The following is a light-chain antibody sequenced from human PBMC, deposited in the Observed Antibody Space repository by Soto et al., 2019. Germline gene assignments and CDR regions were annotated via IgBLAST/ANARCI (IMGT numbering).Light chain of an antibody. V-gene: IGKV3-20*01. CDR2: GAS. Sequence: EIVLTQSPGTLSLSPGARATLSCRASQSVSSRFLAWYQQKPGQAPRLLLYGASSRATGVPDRFSGSGSGTDFTLTISRLEPEDFAVYYCHQYGSSPLYTFGQGTKLEIK. CDR3: HQYGSSPLYT. J-gene: IGKJ2*01. CDR1: QSVSSRF.